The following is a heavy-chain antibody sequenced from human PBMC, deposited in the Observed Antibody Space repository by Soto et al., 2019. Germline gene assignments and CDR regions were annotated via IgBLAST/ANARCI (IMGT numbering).Heavy chain of an antibody. D-gene: IGHD2-2*01. CDR3: ARREFDSSTRRNWFDP. Sequence: SETLSLTCAVSGGSISSGGYSWSWIRQPPGKGLEWIGYIYHSGSTYYNPSLKSRVTISVDRSKNQFSLKLSSVTAADTAVYYCARREFDSSTRRNWFDPWGQGTLGTVS. V-gene: IGHV4-30-2*01. CDR2: IYHSGST. CDR1: GGSISSGGYS. J-gene: IGHJ5*02.